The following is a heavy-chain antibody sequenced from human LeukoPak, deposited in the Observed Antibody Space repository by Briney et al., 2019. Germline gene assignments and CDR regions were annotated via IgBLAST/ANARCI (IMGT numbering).Heavy chain of an antibody. D-gene: IGHD1-1*01. Sequence: GGSLRLSCAASGFTFSTSWMHWVRQAPGKGLVWVSRINHDGSNTIYADSVKGRFIISRDNAKNILYLQMNNLRAEDTAVYYCARGGSAYNHDYWGHGTLVTVSS. CDR3: ARGGSAYNHDY. V-gene: IGHV3-74*01. J-gene: IGHJ4*01. CDR2: INHDGSNT. CDR1: GFTFSTSW.